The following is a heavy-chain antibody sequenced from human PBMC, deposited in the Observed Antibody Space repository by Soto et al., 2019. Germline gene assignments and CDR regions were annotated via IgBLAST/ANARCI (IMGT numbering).Heavy chain of an antibody. D-gene: IGHD3-22*01. CDR3: ARGGPYYYDTSDWGAFHI. CDR2: ISYDGSNK. CDR1: GFTFSTYA. V-gene: IGHV3-30-3*01. Sequence: QVQLVESGGGVVQPGRSLRLSCAASGFTFSTYAMHWVRQAPGKGLDWVAVISYDGSNKYYADSVKGRFTISSDNSKNTLYLQMNSLRAEDTTVYYCARGGPYYYDTSDWGAFHIWGQGTMVTVSS. J-gene: IGHJ3*02.